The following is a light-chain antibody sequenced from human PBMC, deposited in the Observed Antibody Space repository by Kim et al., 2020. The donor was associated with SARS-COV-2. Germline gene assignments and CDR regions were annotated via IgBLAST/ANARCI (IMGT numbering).Light chain of an antibody. CDR3: QQHYSTPRT. J-gene: IGKJ1*01. CDR1: QSVLYSSDNRNY. CDR2: WAS. Sequence: DIVMTQSPDSLAVSLGERATINCKSSQSVLYSSDNRNYLVWYQQKPGQPPKLLIYWASTRASGVPDRFSPSGSGTDFTLTISGLQAEDVAVYYCQQHYSTPRTFGQGTKVEI. V-gene: IGKV4-1*01.